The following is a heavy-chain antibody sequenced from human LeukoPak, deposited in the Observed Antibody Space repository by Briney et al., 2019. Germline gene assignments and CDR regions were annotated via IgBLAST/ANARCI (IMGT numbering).Heavy chain of an antibody. CDR1: GASFSTYY. CDR2: ILTSGTT. CDR3: ARESEEPGVTLFDY. D-gene: IGHD3-10*01. Sequence: SETLSLTCTVSGASFSTYYWSSIRQPAGKGLEWVGRILTSGTTNYNPSLRSRLSMSVDTSKNQFSLRLSSVTAADTAVYFCARESEEPGVTLFDYWGQGTLVTVSS. J-gene: IGHJ4*02. V-gene: IGHV4-4*07.